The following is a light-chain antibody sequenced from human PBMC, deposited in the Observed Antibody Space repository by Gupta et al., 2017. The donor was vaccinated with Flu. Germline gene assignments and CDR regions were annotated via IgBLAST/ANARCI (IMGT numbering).Light chain of an antibody. CDR1: DSNIGAVFD. Sequence: GSDSNIGAVFDVHWYQQFPGTTPKLLIADSDNRPSGVPDRFTASKSGTSASLVITWLQAEDEADYYCQTYDTNRRIFGGWTRLTVL. CDR2: DSD. J-gene: IGLJ2*01. CDR3: QTYDTNRRI. V-gene: IGLV1-40*01.